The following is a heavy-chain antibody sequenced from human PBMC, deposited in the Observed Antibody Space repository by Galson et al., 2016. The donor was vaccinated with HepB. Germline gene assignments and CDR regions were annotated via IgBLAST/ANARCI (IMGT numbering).Heavy chain of an antibody. Sequence: TLSLTCTVSGGSISSGDHYWSWVRQPPGKGLEWVGYIYYSGSTSYNPSLKSPLAISEDRSKSQFSLMLSSVTAADTAVYYCAGADYGGCLAYWGQGSLVTVSS. CDR2: IYYSGST. CDR1: GGSISSGDHY. CDR3: AGADYGGCLAY. J-gene: IGHJ4*02. D-gene: IGHD4-23*01. V-gene: IGHV4-30-4*01.